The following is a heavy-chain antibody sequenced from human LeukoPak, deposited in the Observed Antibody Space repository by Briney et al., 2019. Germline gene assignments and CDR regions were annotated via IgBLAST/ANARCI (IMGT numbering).Heavy chain of an antibody. V-gene: IGHV5-10-1*01. CDR1: GYTFINYW. Sequence: GESLRISCQGSGYTFINYWISWVRQMPGKGLEWVGRIDPTDSYTNYSPSFQGHVSISADKFISTAYLQWSSLKGSDTAMYYCARLLTGDDAFDIWGQGTMVTVSS. CDR2: IDPTDSYT. J-gene: IGHJ3*02. D-gene: IGHD7-27*01. CDR3: ARLLTGDDAFDI.